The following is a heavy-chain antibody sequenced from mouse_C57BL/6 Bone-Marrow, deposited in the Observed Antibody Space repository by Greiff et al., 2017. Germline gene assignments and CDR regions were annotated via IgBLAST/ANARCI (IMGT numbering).Heavy chain of an antibody. J-gene: IGHJ4*01. CDR1: GFTFSNYW. Sequence: EVKVEESGGGLVQPGGSMKLSCVASGFTFSNYWMNWVRQSPEKGLEWVAQIRLKSDNYATHYAESVKGRFTISRDDSKSSVYLQMNNLRAEDTGIYYCTGGLRQGEAMDYWGQGTSVTVSS. D-gene: IGHD2-4*01. CDR2: IRLKSDNYAT. CDR3: TGGLRQGEAMDY. V-gene: IGHV6-3*01.